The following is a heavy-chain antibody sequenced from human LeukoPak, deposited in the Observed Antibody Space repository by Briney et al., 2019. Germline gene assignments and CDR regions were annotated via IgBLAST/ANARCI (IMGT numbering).Heavy chain of an antibody. CDR3: AKDQEYYDSSGYRSRYMDV. D-gene: IGHD3-22*01. J-gene: IGHJ6*03. CDR2: IWYDGSNK. Sequence: GSLRLSCAASGFTFSSYGMHWVRQAPGRGLEWVAVIWYDGSNKYYADSVKGRFTISRDNSKNTLYLQMNSLRAEHTAVYYCAKDQEYYDSSGYRSRYMDVWGKGTTVTVSS. V-gene: IGHV3-33*06. CDR1: GFTFSSYG.